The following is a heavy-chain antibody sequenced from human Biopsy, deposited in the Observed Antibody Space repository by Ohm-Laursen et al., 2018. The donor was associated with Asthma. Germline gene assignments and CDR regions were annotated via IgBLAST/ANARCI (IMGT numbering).Heavy chain of an antibody. CDR3: ARDGTDMNEAMPKDY. D-gene: IGHD2-2*01. J-gene: IGHJ4*02. V-gene: IGHV3-21*01. Sequence: SLRLSCTASGFTFSSYSMNWVRQAPGKGLEWVSSISSSSSYIYYADSVKGRFTISRDNAKNSLYLQMNSLGAEDTAVYYCARDGTDMNEAMPKDYWGQGTLVTASS. CDR1: GFTFSSYS. CDR2: ISSSSSYI.